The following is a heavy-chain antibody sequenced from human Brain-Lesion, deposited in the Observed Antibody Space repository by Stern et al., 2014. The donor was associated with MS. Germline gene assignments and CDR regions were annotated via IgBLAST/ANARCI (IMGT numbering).Heavy chain of an antibody. J-gene: IGHJ6*02. D-gene: IGHD2-2*01. CDR2: IFNSGST. Sequence: QVQLQESGPGLVKPSQTLSLSCTVSGGSISSGGYYWSWIRQPAGKGLEWIGRIFNSGSTRYNPSLKGRVTISIDTSKNQFSLRLNSMAAADTAVYYCARGRVVPGFQYYATDVWGQGTTVIVSS. CDR1: GGSISSGGYY. CDR3: ARGRVVPGFQYYATDV. V-gene: IGHV4-61*02.